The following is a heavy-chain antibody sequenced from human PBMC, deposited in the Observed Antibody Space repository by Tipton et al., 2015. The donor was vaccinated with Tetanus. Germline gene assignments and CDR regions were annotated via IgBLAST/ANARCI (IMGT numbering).Heavy chain of an antibody. J-gene: IGHJ4*02. V-gene: IGHV3-7*03. CDR2: VNTDGSGE. Sequence: SLRLSCAVSGFTFSNYWMNWVRQAPGKGLEWVASVNTDGSGEYYLDSVRGRFTISRDNARNSLSLQMNSLRVEDTAVYYCARDPHTIRTGNHRGFDYWGQGTKVTVSS. D-gene: IGHD3-10*01. CDR3: ARDPHTIRTGNHRGFDY. CDR1: GFTFSNYW.